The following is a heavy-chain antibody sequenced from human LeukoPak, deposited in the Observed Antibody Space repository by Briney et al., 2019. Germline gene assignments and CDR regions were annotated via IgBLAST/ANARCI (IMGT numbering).Heavy chain of an antibody. CDR2: IYYSGST. V-gene: IGHV4-39*01. Sequence: SETLSLTCTVSGGSISSSSHYWGWIRQPPGKGLERIGSIYYSGSTYYNPSLKSRVTISVDTSKNQFSLKLSSVTAADTAVYYCARHADVRYFDWNYFDYWGQGTLVTVSS. CDR1: GGSISSSSHY. J-gene: IGHJ4*02. D-gene: IGHD3-9*01. CDR3: ARHADVRYFDWNYFDY.